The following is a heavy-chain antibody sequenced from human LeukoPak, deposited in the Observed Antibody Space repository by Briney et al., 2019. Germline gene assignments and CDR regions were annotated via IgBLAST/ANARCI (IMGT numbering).Heavy chain of an antibody. D-gene: IGHD4-17*01. CDR1: GFTFSSYA. Sequence: GGSLRLSCSASGFTFSSYAMHWVRQAPGKGLEYVSGIRSSGGTTYYADSVKGKFTISRDNSKNTLYLQMSSLRLEDTAVYYSVKDDHGDSPDWGQGTLVTVSS. J-gene: IGHJ4*02. V-gene: IGHV3-64D*09. CDR3: VKDDHGDSPD. CDR2: IRSSGGTT.